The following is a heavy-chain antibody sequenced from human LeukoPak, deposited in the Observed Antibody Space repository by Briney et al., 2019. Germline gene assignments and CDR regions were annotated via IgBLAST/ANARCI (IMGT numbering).Heavy chain of an antibody. V-gene: IGHV1-69*04. J-gene: IGHJ3*02. CDR1: GGTFSSYA. D-gene: IGHD3-10*01. Sequence: SVKVSCKASGGTFSSYAISWVRQAPGQGLEWMGRIIPILGIANYAQKFQGRVTITADKSTSTAYMELSSLRSEDTAVYYCARITRWFGELLSGDAFDIWGQGTMVTVSS. CDR2: IIPILGIA. CDR3: ARITRWFGELLSGDAFDI.